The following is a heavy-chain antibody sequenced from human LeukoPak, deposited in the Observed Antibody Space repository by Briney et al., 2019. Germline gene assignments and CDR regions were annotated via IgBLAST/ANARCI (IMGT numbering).Heavy chain of an antibody. V-gene: IGHV4-61*01. Sequence: SETLSLTCTVSGGSVSSGSYYWSWIRQPPGKGLEWIGYIYYSGSINYNPSLKSRVTISVDTSKNQFSLKLSSVTAADTAVYYCARVKGGSGWFYSDYWGQGTLATVSS. D-gene: IGHD6-19*01. CDR3: ARVKGGSGWFYSDY. CDR1: GGSVSSGSYY. J-gene: IGHJ4*02. CDR2: IYYSGSI.